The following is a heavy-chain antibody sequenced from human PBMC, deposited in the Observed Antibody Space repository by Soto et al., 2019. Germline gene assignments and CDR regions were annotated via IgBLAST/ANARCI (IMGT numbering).Heavy chain of an antibody. J-gene: IGHJ4*02. D-gene: IGHD6-19*01. V-gene: IGHV3-30*18. CDR3: AKDRGRSGFSSDLGY. Sequence: GGSLRLSCAASGFTFSSYGMHWVRQAPGKGLEWVAVISYDGSNKYYADSVKGRFTISRDNAKNSLYLQMNSLRAEDTAVYYCAKDRGRSGFSSDLGYWGQGALVTVSS. CDR2: ISYDGSNK. CDR1: GFTFSSYG.